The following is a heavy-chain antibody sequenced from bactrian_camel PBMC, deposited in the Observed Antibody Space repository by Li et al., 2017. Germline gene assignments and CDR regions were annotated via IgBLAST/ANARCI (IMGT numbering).Heavy chain of an antibody. CDR3: AADICRAEDCWLACVRGDADFGY. D-gene: IGHD1*01. CDR2: FYTGGGPI. V-gene: IGHV3S31*01. CDR1: GFNFGYFL. Sequence: VQLVESGGDLVQPGGSLRLSCAASGFNFGYFLMGWVRQAPGEQREGVASFYTGGGPIFYDDSVKGRFTLSRELSLQMNSLKPEDTAMYYCAADICRAEDCWLACVRGDADFGYWGQGTQVTVS. J-gene: IGHJ6*01.